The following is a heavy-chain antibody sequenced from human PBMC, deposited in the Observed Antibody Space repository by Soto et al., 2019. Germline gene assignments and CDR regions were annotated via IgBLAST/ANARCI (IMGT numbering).Heavy chain of an antibody. Sequence: QVQLQESGPGLVKPSQTLSLTCTVSGGSISSGDYYWSWIRQPPGKGLEWIGYIYYSGSTYYNPSLKSRVTISVDTSKNQCSLKLSSVTAADTAVYYCARALRHYYGSGSYPPPYDWGQGTLVTVSS. CDR2: IYYSGST. CDR3: ARALRHYYGSGSYPPPYD. V-gene: IGHV4-30-4*01. J-gene: IGHJ4*02. D-gene: IGHD3-10*01. CDR1: GGSISSGDYY.